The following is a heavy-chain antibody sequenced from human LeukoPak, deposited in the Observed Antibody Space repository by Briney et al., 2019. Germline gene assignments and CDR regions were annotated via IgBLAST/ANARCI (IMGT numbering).Heavy chain of an antibody. CDR1: GYTFTSYD. CDR3: ARGTRTIFGVVIEYYFDY. V-gene: IGHV1-8*03. D-gene: IGHD3-3*01. J-gene: IGHJ4*02. CDR2: MNPNSGNT. Sequence: ASVKVSCKASGYTFTSYDINWVRQATGQGLEWMGWMNPNSGNTGYAQKFQGRVTITRNTSISTAYMELSSLRSEDTAVYYCARGTRTIFGVVIEYYFDYWGQGTLVTVSS.